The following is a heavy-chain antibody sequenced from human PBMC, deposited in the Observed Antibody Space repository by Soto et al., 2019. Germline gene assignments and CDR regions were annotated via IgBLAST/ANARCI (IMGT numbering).Heavy chain of an antibody. CDR2: ISSAGGSS. CDR1: GFTFSSYE. D-gene: IGHD1-1*01. V-gene: IGHV3-48*03. CDR3: GRFYCSTTNCHVQVFAS. J-gene: IGHJ4*02. Sequence: PGGSLRLSCAASGFTFSSYEMNWVRQAPGKTLEWVSYISSAGGSSYYADSVKSRFTISRDNAKNSLYLQMNSLRVEDTAVYYCGRFYCSTTNCHVQVFASWAQETLSPSPQ.